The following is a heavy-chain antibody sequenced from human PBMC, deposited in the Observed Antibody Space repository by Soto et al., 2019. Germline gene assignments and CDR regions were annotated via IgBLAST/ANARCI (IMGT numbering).Heavy chain of an antibody. CDR3: ARARGIAAAGNWFDP. CDR2: IYSDGRT. D-gene: IGHD6-13*01. J-gene: IGHJ5*02. V-gene: IGHV3-53*01. Sequence: EVQLVESGGGLIQPGGSLRLSCAASGFTVNSNYMTWVRQAPGKGLEWVSIIYSDGRTYYADSVKGRFTISRDNSKNTLYLQLNSLRADDTAVYYCARARGIAAAGNWFDPWGQGTLVTVSS. CDR1: GFTVNSNY.